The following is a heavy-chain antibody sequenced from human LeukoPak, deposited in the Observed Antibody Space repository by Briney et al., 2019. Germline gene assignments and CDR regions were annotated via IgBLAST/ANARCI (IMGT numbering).Heavy chain of an antibody. Sequence: SETLSLTCTVLGDSIRNYYWSWIRQPPGKGLQWIGYIYYSGSTNYNPSLKSRVTISVDTSKNQFSLKLSSVTAADTAVYYCARRPYCSSTSCYGFDPWGQGTLVTVSS. J-gene: IGHJ5*02. D-gene: IGHD2-2*01. CDR1: GDSIRNYY. CDR3: ARRPYCSSTSCYGFDP. CDR2: IYYSGST. V-gene: IGHV4-59*08.